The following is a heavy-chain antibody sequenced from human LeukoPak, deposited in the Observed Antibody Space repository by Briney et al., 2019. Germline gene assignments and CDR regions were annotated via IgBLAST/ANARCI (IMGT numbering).Heavy chain of an antibody. D-gene: IGHD3-3*01. CDR3: ATNGGLGFWSGYYIQDY. CDR1: GGSISSYY. V-gene: IGHV4-59*08. J-gene: IGHJ4*02. Sequence: SETLSLTCTASGGSISSYYWSWIRQPPGKGLEWIGYIYYSGSTNYNPSLKSRVTISVDTSKNQFSLKLSSVTAADTAVYYCATNGGLGFWSGYYIQDYWGQGTLVTVSS. CDR2: IYYSGST.